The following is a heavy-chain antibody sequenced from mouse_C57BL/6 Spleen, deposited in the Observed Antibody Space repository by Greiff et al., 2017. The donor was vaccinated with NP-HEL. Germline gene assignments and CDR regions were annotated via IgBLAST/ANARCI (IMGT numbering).Heavy chain of an antibody. CDR1: GYTFTDHT. Sequence: VKLQESDAELVKPGASVKISCKVSGYTFTDHTIHWMKQRPEQGLEWIGYIYPRDGSTKYNEKFKGKATLTADKSSSTAYMQLNSLTSEDSAVYCCARRIYYDYDEYYFDYWGQGTTLTVSS. CDR2: IYPRDGST. V-gene: IGHV1-78*01. D-gene: IGHD2-4*01. J-gene: IGHJ2*01. CDR3: ARRIYYDYDEYYFDY.